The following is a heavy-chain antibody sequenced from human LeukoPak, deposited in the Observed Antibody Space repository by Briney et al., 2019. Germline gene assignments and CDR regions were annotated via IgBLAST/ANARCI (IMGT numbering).Heavy chain of an antibody. J-gene: IGHJ6*03. V-gene: IGHV4-38-2*01. D-gene: IGHD3-10*01. CDR3: ARQVGARLWFDAFYMEV. Sequence: PSETLSLTCAVSGYSISSGYYWGWIRQPPGKGLEWIGSIYHSGSTYYNPSLKSRVTISVDTSKNQFSLKLSSVTAADTAVHYCARQVGARLWFDAFYMEVWGKGTTVTVSS. CDR1: GYSISSGYY. CDR2: IYHSGST.